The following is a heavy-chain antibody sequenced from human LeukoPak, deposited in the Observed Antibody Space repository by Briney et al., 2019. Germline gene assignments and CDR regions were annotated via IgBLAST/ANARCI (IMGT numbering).Heavy chain of an antibody. J-gene: IGHJ4*02. CDR3: AKDLDYYDSSGYSFDY. V-gene: IGHV3-23*01. Sequence: GGSLRLSCAASGFTFSSYAMSWVRQAPGKGLEWVSAISGSGGSTYYANSVKDRFTISRDNSKNTLYLQMNSLRAEDTAVYYCAKDLDYYDSSGYSFDYWGQGTLVTVSS. CDR2: ISGSGGST. D-gene: IGHD3-22*01. CDR1: GFTFSSYA.